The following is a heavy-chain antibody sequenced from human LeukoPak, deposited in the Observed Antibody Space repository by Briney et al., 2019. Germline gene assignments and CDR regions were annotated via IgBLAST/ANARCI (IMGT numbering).Heavy chain of an antibody. J-gene: IGHJ4*02. D-gene: IGHD2-2*01. CDR1: GRSISSHY. Sequence: PSETLSLTCTVSGRSISSHYWSWIRQPAGKGLEWIGYIYYSGSTNYNPSLKSRVTISVDTSKNQFSLNLSSVTAADTAVYYCARGRVVPAGNFDYWGQGTLVTVSS. CDR2: IYYSGST. V-gene: IGHV4-59*11. CDR3: ARGRVVPAGNFDY.